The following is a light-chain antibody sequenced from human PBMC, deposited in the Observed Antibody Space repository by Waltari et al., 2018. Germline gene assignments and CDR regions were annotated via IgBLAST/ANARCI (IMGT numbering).Light chain of an antibody. CDR1: QSVHTY. V-gene: IGKV3-11*01. CDR2: DSP. CDR3: HRRVSWPQT. J-gene: IGKJ1*01. Sequence: DIVLTQSPATLPLSPGERATLSCRASQSVHTYLAWYQQIPGQAPRLLIHDSPNRAPGIPASCSSSGAGNYFTITSSRLEAEDFALYYCHRRVSWPQTFGQGTKVEIK.